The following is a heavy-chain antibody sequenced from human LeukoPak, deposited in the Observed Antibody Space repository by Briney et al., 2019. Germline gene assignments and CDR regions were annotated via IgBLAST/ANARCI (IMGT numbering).Heavy chain of an antibody. V-gene: IGHV4-39*07. Sequence: SETLSLTCTVSGGSISSSSYYWGWIRQPPGKGLEWIGSIYYSGSTYYNPSLKSRVTMSVDTSKNQFSLKLSSVTAADTAVYYCARFSPRAYAFDIWGQGTMVTVSS. CDR2: IYYSGST. D-gene: IGHD1-26*01. CDR3: ARFSPRAYAFDI. J-gene: IGHJ3*02. CDR1: GGSISSSSYY.